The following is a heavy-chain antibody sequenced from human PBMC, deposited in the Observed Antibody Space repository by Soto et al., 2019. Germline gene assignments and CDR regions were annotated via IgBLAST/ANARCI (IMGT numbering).Heavy chain of an antibody. V-gene: IGHV1-24*01. Sequence: ASVKVSCKVSGYTLTELSMHWVRQAPGKGLEWMGGFDPEDGETIYAQKFQGRVTMTEDTSTDTAYMELSSLRSEDTAVYYCATDRFTGWPGGARLDAFDIWGQGTMVTVSS. D-gene: IGHD6-19*01. CDR1: GYTLTELS. CDR2: FDPEDGET. J-gene: IGHJ3*02. CDR3: ATDRFTGWPGGARLDAFDI.